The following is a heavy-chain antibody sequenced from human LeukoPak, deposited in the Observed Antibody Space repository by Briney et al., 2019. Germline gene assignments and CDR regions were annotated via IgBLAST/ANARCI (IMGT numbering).Heavy chain of an antibody. V-gene: IGHV1-2*02. Sequence: ASVKVSCKASGYTFTAYYMHWVRQAPGQGLEWMGWINPNSGGTTYAQKFQGRVTMTKDTSISTAYMELSRLTSDDTAMYYCARDRTSGYNWFDPWGQGTLVTVSS. CDR2: INPNSGGT. J-gene: IGHJ5*02. CDR1: GYTFTAYY. CDR3: ARDRTSGYNWFDP. D-gene: IGHD3-22*01.